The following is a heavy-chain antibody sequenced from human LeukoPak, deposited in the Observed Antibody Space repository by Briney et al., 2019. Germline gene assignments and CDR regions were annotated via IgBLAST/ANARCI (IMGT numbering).Heavy chain of an antibody. J-gene: IGHJ4*02. Sequence: SETLSLTCTVSGGSISSGGYYWSWIRQHPGKGLEWIGYIYYSGSTYYNPSLKCRVTISVDTSKNQFSLKLSSVTAADTAVYYCARDDAVAGTDGGLDYWGQGTLVTVSS. D-gene: IGHD6-19*01. CDR3: ARDDAVAGTDGGLDY. V-gene: IGHV4-31*03. CDR2: IYYSGST. CDR1: GGSISSGGYY.